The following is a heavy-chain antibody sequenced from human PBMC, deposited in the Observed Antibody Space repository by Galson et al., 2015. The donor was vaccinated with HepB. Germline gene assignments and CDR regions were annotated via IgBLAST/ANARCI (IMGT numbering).Heavy chain of an antibody. D-gene: IGHD4-17*01. Sequence: SLRLSCAASGFTFSDYYMSWIRQAPGKGLEWVSYISSSGSTIYYADSVKGRFTISRDNAKNSLYLQMNSLRAEDTAVYYCASDLMTTVTHYWLRYYGMDVWGQGTTVTVSS. CDR3: ASDLMTTVTHYWLRYYGMDV. J-gene: IGHJ6*02. CDR1: GFTFSDYY. V-gene: IGHV3-11*04. CDR2: ISSSGSTI.